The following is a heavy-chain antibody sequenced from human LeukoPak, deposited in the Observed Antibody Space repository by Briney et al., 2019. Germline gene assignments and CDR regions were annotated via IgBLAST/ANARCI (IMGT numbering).Heavy chain of an antibody. V-gene: IGHV4-31*03. CDR1: GGSISSGGYY. J-gene: IGHJ5*02. Sequence: SETLSLTCTVSGGSISSGGYYWNWIRHHPGKGLEWIGYIYYSGSTYYNPSLKSRVTISVDTSKNQFSLNLGSVTAADTAVYYCASMREVVTAIFSPTRFGWFDPWGQGTLVTVSS. CDR3: ASMREVVTAIFSPTRFGWFDP. CDR2: IYYSGST. D-gene: IGHD2-21*02.